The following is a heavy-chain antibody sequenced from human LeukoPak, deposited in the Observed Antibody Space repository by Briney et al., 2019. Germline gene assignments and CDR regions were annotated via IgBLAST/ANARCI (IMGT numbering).Heavy chain of an antibody. CDR1: GYTFTNYG. CDR3: ARALRYSSGWYTESGY. CDR2: ITTDTAIT. J-gene: IGHJ4*02. D-gene: IGHD6-19*01. Sequence: ASVRVSCKAAGYTFTNYGINWVRQAPGQGLEWMGWITTDTAITNYAQKFQGRVSMTTDTSTSTAYMELRSLRSEDTAVYYCARALRYSSGWYTESGYWGQGTLVTVSS. V-gene: IGHV1-18*01.